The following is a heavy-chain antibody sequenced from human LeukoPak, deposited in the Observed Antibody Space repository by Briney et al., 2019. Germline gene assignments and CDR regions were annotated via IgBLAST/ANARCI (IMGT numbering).Heavy chain of an antibody. Sequence: SQTLSLTCTVSGGSISSGDYYWSWIRQPPGKGLEWIGYIYYSGSTYYNPSLKSQVTISVDTSKNQFSLKLSSVTAADTAVYYCARDPYYYDSSGGGWGQGTLVTVSS. D-gene: IGHD3-22*01. V-gene: IGHV4-30-4*08. CDR1: GGSISSGDYY. J-gene: IGHJ4*02. CDR3: ARDPYYYDSSGGG. CDR2: IYYSGST.